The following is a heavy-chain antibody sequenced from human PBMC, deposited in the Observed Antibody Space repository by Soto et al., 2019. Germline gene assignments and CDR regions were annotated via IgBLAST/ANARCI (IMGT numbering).Heavy chain of an antibody. CDR3: AKYQGRLWFGEATFDY. D-gene: IGHD3-10*01. CDR2: ISGSGGST. V-gene: IGHV3-23*01. CDR1: GFTFSSYA. Sequence: GGSLRRSCAASGFTFSSYAMSWVRQAPGKGLEWVSAISGSGGSTYYADSVKGRFTISRDNSKNTLYLQMNSLRAEDTAVYYCAKYQGRLWFGEATFDYWRQGTLVTFSS. J-gene: IGHJ4*02.